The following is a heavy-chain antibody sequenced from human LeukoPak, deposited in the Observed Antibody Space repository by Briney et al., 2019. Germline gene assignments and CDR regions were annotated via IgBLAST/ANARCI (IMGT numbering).Heavy chain of an antibody. Sequence: GASVKVSCKASGGTFSSYAISWVRQAPGQGLEWMGGIIPIFGTANYAQKFQGRVTITTDESTSTAYMELSSLRSEDTAVYYCARPQGPHIVVIGGEFDYWGQGTLVTVSS. J-gene: IGHJ4*02. CDR1: GGTFSSYA. CDR3: ARPQGPHIVVIGGEFDY. V-gene: IGHV1-69*05. CDR2: IIPIFGTA. D-gene: IGHD2-21*01.